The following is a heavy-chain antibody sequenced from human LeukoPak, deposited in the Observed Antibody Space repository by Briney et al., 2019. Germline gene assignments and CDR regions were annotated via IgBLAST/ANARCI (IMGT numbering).Heavy chain of an antibody. CDR3: ARVRYDSGWYDY. Sequence: GGSLRLSCAASGFTFSNYAIHWVRQAPGKGLEWVAVISYDGSNKYYADSVKGRFTISRDNSKNSLYLQMNSLRAEDAAVYYCARVRYDSGWYDYWGQGALVTVSS. CDR2: ISYDGSNK. J-gene: IGHJ4*02. CDR1: GFTFSNYA. V-gene: IGHV3-30-3*01. D-gene: IGHD6-19*01.